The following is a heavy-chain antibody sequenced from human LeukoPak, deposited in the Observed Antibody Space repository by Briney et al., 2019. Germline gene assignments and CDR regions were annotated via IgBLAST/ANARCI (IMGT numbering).Heavy chain of an antibody. D-gene: IGHD3-10*01. CDR2: IHYSGST. J-gene: IGHJ4*02. CDR1: GGSISSGDYY. V-gene: IGHV4-30-4*08. Sequence: SETLSLTCTVSGGSISSGDYYWSWIRQPPGQGLEWIGYIHYSGSTYYNPSLNSRVTISVDTSKNQFSLKLSSVTAADTAVYYCARSGGVRGHYFDYWGQGTLVTVSS. CDR3: ARSGGVRGHYFDY.